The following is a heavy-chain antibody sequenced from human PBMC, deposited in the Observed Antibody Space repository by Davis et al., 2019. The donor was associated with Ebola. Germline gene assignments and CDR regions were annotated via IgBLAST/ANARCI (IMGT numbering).Heavy chain of an antibody. CDR3: ARNGKSPPDY. CDR1: GFTFSSYG. Sequence: PGGSLRLSCAASGFTFSSYGMHWVRQAPGKGLEWVAVIWYDGSKKYYADSVKGRFTISRDDSKNTVYLQMNSLRAEDTAVYYCARNGKSPPDYWGQGTLVTVSS. J-gene: IGHJ4*02. V-gene: IGHV3-33*01. CDR2: IWYDGSKK.